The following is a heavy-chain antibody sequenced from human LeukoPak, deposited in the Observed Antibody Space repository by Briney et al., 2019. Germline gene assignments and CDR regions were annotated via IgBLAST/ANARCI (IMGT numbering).Heavy chain of an antibody. V-gene: IGHV3-20*04. Sequence: GGSLRLSCAASGFTFDDYGMSWVRQAPGKGLEWVSGINWNGGSTGYADSVKGRFTISRDNTKNSLYLQMNSLRAEDTALYYCARTGGGYSYGQHRYYYYYMDVWGKGTTVTVSS. J-gene: IGHJ6*03. CDR1: GFTFDDYG. D-gene: IGHD5-18*01. CDR2: INWNGGST. CDR3: ARTGGGYSYGQHRYYYYYMDV.